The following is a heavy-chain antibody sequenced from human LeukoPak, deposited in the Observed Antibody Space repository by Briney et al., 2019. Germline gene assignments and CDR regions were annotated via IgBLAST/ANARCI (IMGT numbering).Heavy chain of an antibody. CDR3: ARALRLGELSYP. V-gene: IGHV3-21*01. Sequence: AGGSLRLSCAASGFTFSSYAMNWVRQAPGKGLEWVSSISSSSSYIYYADSVKGRFTISRDNAKNSLYLQMNSLRAEDTAVCYCARALRLGELSYPWGQGTLVTVSS. D-gene: IGHD3-16*02. CDR2: ISSSSSYI. J-gene: IGHJ5*02. CDR1: GFTFSSYA.